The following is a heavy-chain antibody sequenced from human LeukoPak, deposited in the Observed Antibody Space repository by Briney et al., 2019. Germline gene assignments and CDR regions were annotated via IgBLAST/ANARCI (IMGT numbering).Heavy chain of an antibody. CDR1: GGTFSSYA. Sequence: ASVKVSCKASGGTFSSYAISWVRQAPGQGLEWMGGIIPIFGTANYAQKFQGRVTITADKSTSTAYMELSSLRSEDTAVYYCASSGPLISIFGVPHNWFDPWGQGTLVTVSS. J-gene: IGHJ5*02. CDR2: IIPIFGTA. V-gene: IGHV1-69*06. D-gene: IGHD3-3*01. CDR3: ASSGPLISIFGVPHNWFDP.